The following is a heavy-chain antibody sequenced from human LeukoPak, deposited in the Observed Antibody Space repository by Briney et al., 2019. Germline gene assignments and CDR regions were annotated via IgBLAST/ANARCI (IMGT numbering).Heavy chain of an antibody. D-gene: IGHD4/OR15-4a*01. V-gene: IGHV3-30*18. J-gene: IGHJ5*02. CDR1: GFTFSSYG. CDR3: AKEGLRNWFDP. CDR2: ISYDGSNK. Sequence: GGSLRLSCAASGFTFSSYGMHWVRQAPGKGLEWVAVISYDGSNKYYADSVKGRFTISRDNSKNTLYLQMNSLRAEDTAVYYCAKEGLRNWFDPWGRGTLVTVSS.